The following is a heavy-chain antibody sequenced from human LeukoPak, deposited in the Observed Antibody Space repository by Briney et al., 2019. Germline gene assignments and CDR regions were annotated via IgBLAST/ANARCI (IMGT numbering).Heavy chain of an antibody. V-gene: IGHV3-48*03. J-gene: IGHJ4*02. CDR3: ARTDTAMVTVGY. D-gene: IGHD5-18*01. Sequence: GGSLRLSCAASGFTFSVYEMNWVRQAPGKGLEWVSHISRSGSTIYYADSVKGRFTIARDNAKNSLYLQMNSLRSDDTAVYYCARTDTAMVTVGYWGQGTLVTVSS. CDR2: ISRSGSTI. CDR1: GFTFSVYE.